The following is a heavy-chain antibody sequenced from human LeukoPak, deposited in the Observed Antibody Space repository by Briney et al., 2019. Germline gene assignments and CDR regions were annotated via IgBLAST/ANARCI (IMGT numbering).Heavy chain of an antibody. CDR2: IYFSGNT. V-gene: IGHV4-59*01. J-gene: IGHJ4*02. Sequence: PSETLSLTCTVSGGSFGSYYWTWIRQPPGKGLEWIGYIYFSGNTNYNPSLRSRVTISVDTSKNQFSLKLSSVTAADTAVYYCARWYYDSSGYRYFDYWGQGSLVTVSS. CDR1: GGSFGSYY. CDR3: ARWYYDSSGYRYFDY. D-gene: IGHD3-22*01.